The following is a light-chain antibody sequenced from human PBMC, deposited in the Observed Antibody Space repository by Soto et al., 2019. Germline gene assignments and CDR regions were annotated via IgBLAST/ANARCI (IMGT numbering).Light chain of an antibody. Sequence: DVVMTQTPLSLSVAPGQPASISCKSSQSLLHITGETFLFWYLQKPGQSPQLLIYEVSTRVSGAPDRFSGSGSGTDFTLEISRVETDDVGIYYCMQSTQLPPTFGQGTRLGIE. CDR3: MQSTQLPPT. CDR1: QSLLHITGETF. V-gene: IGKV2D-29*02. J-gene: IGKJ5*01. CDR2: EVS.